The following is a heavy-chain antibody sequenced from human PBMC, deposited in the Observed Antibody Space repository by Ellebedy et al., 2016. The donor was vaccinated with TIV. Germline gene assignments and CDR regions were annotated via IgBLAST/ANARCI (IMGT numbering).Heavy chain of an antibody. CDR2: ISYDGSNK. V-gene: IGHV3-30*04. J-gene: IGHJ5*02. Sequence: GESLKISCAASGFLFSTYAMHWVRQAPGKGLEWVAVISYDGSNKNYADSVKGRFTISSDNSKNTVFLQMNGLTVEDTAVYYCARVEDIGFSYALGHWGLGTQVTVSS. CDR1: GFLFSTYA. D-gene: IGHD5-18*01. CDR3: ARVEDIGFSYALGH.